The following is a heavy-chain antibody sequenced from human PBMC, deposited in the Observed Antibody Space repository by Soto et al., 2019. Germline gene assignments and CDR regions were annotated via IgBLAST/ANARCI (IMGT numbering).Heavy chain of an antibody. V-gene: IGHV1-2*04. D-gene: IGHD3-10*01. CDR1: GYTFTGYY. CDR2: INPNSGGT. J-gene: IGHJ6*02. CDR3: AREIGVRGVSYYYYGMDV. Sequence: GASVKVSCKASGYTFTGYYMHWVRQAPGQGLEWMGWINPNSGGTNYAQKFQGWVTMTRDTSIGTAYMELSRLRSDDTAVYYCAREIGVRGVSYYYYGMDVWGQGTTVTVS.